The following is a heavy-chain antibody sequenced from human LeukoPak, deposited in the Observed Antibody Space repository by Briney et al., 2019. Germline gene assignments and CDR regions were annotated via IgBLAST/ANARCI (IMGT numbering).Heavy chain of an antibody. J-gene: IGHJ4*02. CDR3: VHGSGYYTSFDY. CDR1: GGTFSSYA. CDR2: INPSGGST. D-gene: IGHD3-3*01. V-gene: IGHV1-46*01. Sequence: GASVTVSCKASGGTFSSYAISWVRQAPGQGLEWMGIINPSGGSTSYAQKFQGRVTMTRDTSTSTVYMELSSLRSEDTAVYYCVHGSGYYTSFDYWGQGTLVTVSS.